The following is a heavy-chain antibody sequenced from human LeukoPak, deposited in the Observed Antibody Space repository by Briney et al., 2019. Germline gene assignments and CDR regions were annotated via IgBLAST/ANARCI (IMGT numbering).Heavy chain of an antibody. J-gene: IGHJ4*02. CDR3: ARAPMVRGVMGSWYCR. V-gene: IGHV1-18*01. D-gene: IGHD3-10*01. CDR1: GYTFTSYG. CDR2: ISAYNGNT. Sequence: ASVKVSCKASGYTFTSYGISWVRQAPGQGLEWMGWISAYNGNTNYAQKLQGRVTMTTDTSTSTAYMELRSLRSDDTAVYYCARAPMVRGVMGSWYCRWGQRTPVTVST.